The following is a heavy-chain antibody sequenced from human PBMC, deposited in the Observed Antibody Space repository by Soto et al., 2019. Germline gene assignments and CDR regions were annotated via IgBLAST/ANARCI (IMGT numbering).Heavy chain of an antibody. Sequence: GASVKVSCKASADTFSSYAISWVRQAPGQGLDWMGGIIPFFNTPNYAQKFQGRVTITADESTSTAYMDLSSLRSEDTAMYYCAAESAYGGNPLAFLYWGQGTLVTVSS. J-gene: IGHJ4*02. V-gene: IGHV1-69*13. CDR3: AAESAYGGNPLAFLY. CDR1: ADTFSSYA. CDR2: IIPFFNTP. D-gene: IGHD2-21*01.